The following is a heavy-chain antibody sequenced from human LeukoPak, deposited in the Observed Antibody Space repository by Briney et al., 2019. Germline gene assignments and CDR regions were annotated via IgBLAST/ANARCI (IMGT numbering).Heavy chain of an antibody. Sequence: KPSQTLSLTCTVSGDSITSDSYFWSWIRQHPGEGLEWIGYIDNRGDTYYNPSLGSRVTLSIDTSKKQFSLNLSSVTAADTAVYYCAREVMAPSATDAFDIWGQGTMVTVSS. CDR2: IDNRGDT. J-gene: IGHJ3*02. D-gene: IGHD2-2*01. V-gene: IGHV4-31*03. CDR1: GDSITSDSYF. CDR3: AREVMAPSATDAFDI.